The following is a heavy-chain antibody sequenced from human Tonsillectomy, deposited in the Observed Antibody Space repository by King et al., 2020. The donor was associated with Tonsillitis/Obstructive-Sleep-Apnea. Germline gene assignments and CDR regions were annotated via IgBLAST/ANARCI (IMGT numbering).Heavy chain of an antibody. CDR2: ISYDGSNQ. CDR3: AREHTSLDAFDI. Sequence: VQLVESGGGVVQLGRSLRLSCAASGFTFSSYPMHWVRQAPGKGLQWVAVISYDGSNQYYADSVKGRFTISRDKSKNTLYLQMNSLRAEDTAVYYCAREHTSLDAFDIWGQGTMVIVSS. CDR1: GFTFSSYP. D-gene: IGHD2-2*01. V-gene: IGHV3-30*01. J-gene: IGHJ3*02.